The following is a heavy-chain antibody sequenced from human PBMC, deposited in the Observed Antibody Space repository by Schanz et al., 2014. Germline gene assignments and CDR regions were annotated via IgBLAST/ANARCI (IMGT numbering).Heavy chain of an antibody. CDR3: ARVHHYDPSGWGYFDY. J-gene: IGHJ4*02. D-gene: IGHD3-22*01. V-gene: IGHV3-66*01. Sequence: EGQLAESGGGLVQPGGSLRLSCAVSGFSVSSNHMSWVRQAPGKVLEWVSVIYSGIGAYYADSVKDRFTVSRDNSKNTVYLQMNRLSAEDTAVYYCARVHHYDPSGWGYFDYWGQGALVTVSS. CDR1: GFSVSSNH. CDR2: IYSGIGA.